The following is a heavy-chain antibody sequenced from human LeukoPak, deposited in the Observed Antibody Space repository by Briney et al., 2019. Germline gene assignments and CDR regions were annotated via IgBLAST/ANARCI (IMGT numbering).Heavy chain of an antibody. CDR3: ARDREGYGFMDV. Sequence: KTSETLSLTCTVSGDSIISGGYYWSWIRQHPGESLEWIGYIYYSGSTYCNPSLKSRLTLSVDTSKNQFSLKLSSVTAADTAVYYCARDREGYGFMDVWGQGTTVTVSS. CDR2: IYYSGST. D-gene: IGHD5-18*01. V-gene: IGHV4-31*03. CDR1: GDSIISGGYY. J-gene: IGHJ6*02.